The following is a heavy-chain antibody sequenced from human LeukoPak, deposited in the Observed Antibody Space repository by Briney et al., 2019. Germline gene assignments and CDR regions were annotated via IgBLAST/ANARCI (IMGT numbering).Heavy chain of an antibody. D-gene: IGHD3-9*01. J-gene: IGHJ4*02. CDR3: ARETGYRFDY. Sequence: GGSLRLSCAASGFTFSQYAMHWVRQAPGKGLEWMAIISYDGSNIYYARSVRGRFTISRDNSKNTLYLQMNSLTADDPAVYYCARETGYRFDYWGRGTLVSVSS. CDR2: ISYDGSNI. V-gene: IGHV3-30-3*01. CDR1: GFTFSQYA.